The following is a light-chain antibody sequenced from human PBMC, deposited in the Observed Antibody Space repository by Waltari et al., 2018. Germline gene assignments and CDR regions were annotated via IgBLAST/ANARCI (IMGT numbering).Light chain of an antibody. CDR1: QSISSY. V-gene: IGKV1-39*01. Sequence: EIQMTQSPSSLSASVGDGVTITCPASQSISSYLNWYQQKPGKAPKLLIYAASSLQSGVPSRFSGSGSGTDFTLTISSLQPEDFATYYCQQSYSTPRTFGQGTKVEIK. J-gene: IGKJ1*01. CDR3: QQSYSTPRT. CDR2: AAS.